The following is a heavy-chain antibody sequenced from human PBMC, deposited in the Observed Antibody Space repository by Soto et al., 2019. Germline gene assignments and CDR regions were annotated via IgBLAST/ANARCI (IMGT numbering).Heavy chain of an antibody. Sequence: QLQLQESGPGLVKPSETLSLTCTVSGGSISSSSYYWGWIRQPPGKGLEWIGSIYYSGSTYYNPSLKSRVTISVDTSKNQFSLKLSSVTAADTAVYDCARHHGEQLANWFDPCGQGTLVTVSS. CDR1: GGSISSSSYY. D-gene: IGHD6-13*01. V-gene: IGHV4-39*01. CDR3: ARHHGEQLANWFDP. CDR2: IYYSGST. J-gene: IGHJ5*02.